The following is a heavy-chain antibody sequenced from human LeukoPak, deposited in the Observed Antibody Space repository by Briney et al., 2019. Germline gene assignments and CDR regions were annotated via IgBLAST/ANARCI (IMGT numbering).Heavy chain of an antibody. CDR1: GYSFTTYW. J-gene: IGHJ3*01. V-gene: IGHV5-51*01. Sequence: GESLKISCKGSGYSFTTYWIGWVRQMPGKGLEWMGIIYPGDSDTRYSPSFQGQVTMSADKSINTAYLQWSSLKASDTAMYYCARRYCSGGSCYPDALDVWGQGTMVTVSS. CDR3: ARRYCSGGSCYPDALDV. CDR2: IYPGDSDT. D-gene: IGHD2-15*01.